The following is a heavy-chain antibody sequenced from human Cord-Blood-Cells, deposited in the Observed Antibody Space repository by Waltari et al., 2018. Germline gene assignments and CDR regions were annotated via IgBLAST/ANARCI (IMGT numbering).Heavy chain of an antibody. J-gene: IGHJ4*02. CDR1: GFTFSNAW. Sequence: EVQLVESGGGLVKPGGSLRLSCAASGFTFSNAWMSWVRQAPGKGLEWVGRIKRKTDGRTTDYAAPVKGRFTISRDDSKNTLYLQMNSLKTEDTAVYYCTTGRYYYDSSGYYYFDYWGQGTLVTVSS. V-gene: IGHV3-15*01. CDR2: IKRKTDGRTT. D-gene: IGHD3-22*01. CDR3: TTGRYYYDSSGYYYFDY.